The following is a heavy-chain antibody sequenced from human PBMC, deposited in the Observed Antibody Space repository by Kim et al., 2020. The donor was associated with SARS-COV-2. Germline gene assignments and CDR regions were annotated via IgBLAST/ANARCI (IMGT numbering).Heavy chain of an antibody. Sequence: SETLSLTCTVSGGSISSYYWIWIRQPPVKGLEWIGSIYYSGSTNYNLSLKSRVTISVDTSKNQFSLKLSSVTAADTAVYYCARLSLSVWGSYRYGMDVWGQGTTVTVSS. CDR2: IYYSGST. CDR3: ARLSLSVWGSYRYGMDV. CDR1: GGSISSYY. J-gene: IGHJ6*02. V-gene: IGHV4-59*08. D-gene: IGHD3-16*02.